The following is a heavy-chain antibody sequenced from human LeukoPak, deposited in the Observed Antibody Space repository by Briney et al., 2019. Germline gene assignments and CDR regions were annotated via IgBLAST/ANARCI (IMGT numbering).Heavy chain of an antibody. V-gene: IGHV3-33*01. CDR3: AREDDESTVTTGGGFDY. J-gene: IGHJ4*02. Sequence: GGSLRLSCAASGFTFSSYGMHWVRQAPGKGLEWVAVIWYDGSNKYYADSVKGRFTISRDNSKNTLYLQMNSLRAEDTAVYYCAREDDESTVTTGGGFDYWGQGTLVTVSS. D-gene: IGHD4-17*01. CDR2: IWYDGSNK. CDR1: GFTFSSYG.